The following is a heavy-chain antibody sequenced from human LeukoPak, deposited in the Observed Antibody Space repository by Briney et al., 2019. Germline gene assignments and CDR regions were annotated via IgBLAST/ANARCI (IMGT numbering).Heavy chain of an antibody. CDR2: FHPEDGET. CDR3: TTGKIYCSTASCSDDY. CDR1: GYTLTALS. D-gene: IGHD2-2*01. V-gene: IGHV1-24*01. Sequence: ASVKVSCMVSGYTLTALSMHWVRQAPGKGLEWMGGFHPEDGETIYAQKFQGRVTMTEDTSTDTAYMELSSLRSDDTAVYYCTTGKIYCSTASCSDDYWGQGTLVTVSS. J-gene: IGHJ4*02.